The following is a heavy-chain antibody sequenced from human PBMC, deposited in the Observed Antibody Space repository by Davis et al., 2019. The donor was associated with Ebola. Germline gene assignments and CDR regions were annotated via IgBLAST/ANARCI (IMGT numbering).Heavy chain of an antibody. CDR1: GYTFTSYG. J-gene: IGHJ3*02. CDR2: ISAYNGNT. D-gene: IGHD5-18*01. Sequence: ASVKVSCKASGYTFTSYGISWVRQAPGQGLEWMGWISAYNGNTNYAQKLQGRVTMTTDTSTSTAYMELSSLRSEDTAVYYCARDLVPGYSYGYHAFDIWGQGTMVTASS. V-gene: IGHV1-18*01. CDR3: ARDLVPGYSYGYHAFDI.